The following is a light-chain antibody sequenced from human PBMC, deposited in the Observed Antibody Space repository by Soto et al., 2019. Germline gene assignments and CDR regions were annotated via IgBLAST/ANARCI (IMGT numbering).Light chain of an antibody. CDR3: QQYNSYPWT. V-gene: IGKV1-5*03. CDR1: QRISSW. J-gene: IGKJ1*01. Sequence: DIQMTQSPSTLSASVGDRVTITCRASQRISSWLAWYQQKPGKAPKLLIYKASSLESGVPSRFSGSGSGTEFTLTISSLQPDDFATYYCQQYNSYPWTVGQGTKVDIK. CDR2: KAS.